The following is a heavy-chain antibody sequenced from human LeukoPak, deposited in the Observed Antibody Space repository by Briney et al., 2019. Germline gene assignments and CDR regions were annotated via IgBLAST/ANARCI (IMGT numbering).Heavy chain of an antibody. V-gene: IGHV3-23*01. D-gene: IGHD6-13*01. CDR1: GFTFSSYA. CDR3: AKAPPSSYYYYYGMDV. J-gene: IGHJ6*02. CDR2: ISGSGGST. Sequence: GGSLRLSCAASGFTFSSYAMSWVRQAPGKGLEWVSAISGSGGSTYYADSVKGRFTISRDISKNTLYLQMNSLRAEDTAVYYCAKAPPSSYYYYYGMDVWGQGTTVTVSS.